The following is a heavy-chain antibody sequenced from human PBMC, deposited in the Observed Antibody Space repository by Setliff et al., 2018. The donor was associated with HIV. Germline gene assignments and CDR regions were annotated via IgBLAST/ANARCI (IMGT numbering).Heavy chain of an antibody. D-gene: IGHD3-22*01. V-gene: IGHV3-11*04. CDR1: GFIFSDFY. CDR3: AREGYYYDSSGYYPYGMDV. CDR2: ITSSSSTI. J-gene: IGHJ6*02. Sequence: LSLSCAASGFIFSDFYMSWIRQAPGKGLEWVSSITSSSSTIYYADSVKGRFTISRDNAKNSLYLQMNSLRAEDTAVYYCAREGYYYDSSGYYPYGMDVWGQGTTVTVSS.